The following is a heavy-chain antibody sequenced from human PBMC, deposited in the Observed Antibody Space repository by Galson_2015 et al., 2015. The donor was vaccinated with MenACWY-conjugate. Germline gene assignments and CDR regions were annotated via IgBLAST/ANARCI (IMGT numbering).Heavy chain of an antibody. CDR3: AKNDIVVVGAATGFRAFDI. Sequence: SLRLSCAVSGFTFSTYAMSWVRQAPGKGLEWVSSISDRVGTTYCADSVKGRFTISRDNSKNTLYLQMNSLRAEDTAVYYCAKNDIVVVGAATGFRAFDIWGQGTMVTVSS. CDR1: GFTFSTYA. V-gene: IGHV3-23*01. D-gene: IGHD2-15*01. J-gene: IGHJ3*02. CDR2: ISDRVGTT.